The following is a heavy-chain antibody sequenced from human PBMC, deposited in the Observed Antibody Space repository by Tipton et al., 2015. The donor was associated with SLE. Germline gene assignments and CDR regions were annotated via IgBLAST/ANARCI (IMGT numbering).Heavy chain of an antibody. V-gene: IGHV4-38-2*02. CDR2: IYYSGSP. D-gene: IGHD1-26*01. Sequence: TLSLTCTVSAYSITNGYYWGWIRQSPGKGLECIGYIYYSGSPNYNPSLKSRVTISVDTSKNQFSLKLSSVTAADTAVYYCAKESGSYDNWFDAWGQGTLVTVSS. CDR1: AYSITNGYY. CDR3: AKESGSYDNWFDA. J-gene: IGHJ5*02.